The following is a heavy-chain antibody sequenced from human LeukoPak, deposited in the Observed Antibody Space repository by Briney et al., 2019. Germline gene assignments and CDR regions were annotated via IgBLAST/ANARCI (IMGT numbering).Heavy chain of an antibody. CDR2: IIPIFGTA. CDR3: ATSPTIFGVVMGSWAYGMDV. J-gene: IGHJ6*02. D-gene: IGHD3-3*01. CDR1: GGTFSSYA. Sequence: ASVKVSCTASGGTFSSYAISWVRQAPGQGLEWMGGIIPIFGTANYAQKFQGRVTITADESTSTAYMELSSLRSEDTAVYYCATSPTIFGVVMGSWAYGMDVWGQGTTVTVSS. V-gene: IGHV1-69*13.